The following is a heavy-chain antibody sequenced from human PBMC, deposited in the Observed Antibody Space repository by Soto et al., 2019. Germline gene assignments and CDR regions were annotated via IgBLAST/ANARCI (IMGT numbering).Heavy chain of an antibody. CDR1: GDSVSSNSAA. CDR3: ARIYDFWSGSPNWFDP. Sequence: QTLSLTCAISGDSVSSNSAAWNWIRQSPSRGLEWLGRTYYRSKWYNDYAVSVKSRITINPDTSKNQFSLQLNSVTPEDTAVYYCARIYDFWSGSPNWFDPWGQGTLVTVSS. J-gene: IGHJ5*02. D-gene: IGHD3-3*01. CDR2: TYYRSKWYN. V-gene: IGHV6-1*01.